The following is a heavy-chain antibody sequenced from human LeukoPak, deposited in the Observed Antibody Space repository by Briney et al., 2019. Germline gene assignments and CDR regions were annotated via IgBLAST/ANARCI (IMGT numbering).Heavy chain of an antibody. V-gene: IGHV4-39*01. CDR1: GGSISSSSYY. J-gene: IGHJ5*02. D-gene: IGHD5-24*01. Sequence: SPSETLSLTCTVSGGSISSSSYYWGWIRQPPGKGLEWIVSIYYSGSTYYNPSLKSRVTISVDTSKNQFSLKLSSVTAADTAVYYCARHPIPRWLQFGWLENWFDPWGQGTLVTVSS. CDR2: IYYSGST. CDR3: ARHPIPRWLQFGWLENWFDP.